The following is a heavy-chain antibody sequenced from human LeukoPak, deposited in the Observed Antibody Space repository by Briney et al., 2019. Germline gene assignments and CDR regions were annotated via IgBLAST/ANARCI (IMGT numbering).Heavy chain of an antibody. CDR1: GGSFGGYY. CDR2: INHSGST. CDR3: ARRGPYSSSWYFAFDI. V-gene: IGHV4-34*01. Sequence: SETLSLTCAVYGGSFGGYYWSWIRQPPGKGLEWIGEINHSGSTNYNPSLKSRVTISVDTSKNQFSLKLSSVTAADTAVYYCARRGPYSSSWYFAFDIWGQGTMVTVSS. D-gene: IGHD6-13*01. J-gene: IGHJ3*02.